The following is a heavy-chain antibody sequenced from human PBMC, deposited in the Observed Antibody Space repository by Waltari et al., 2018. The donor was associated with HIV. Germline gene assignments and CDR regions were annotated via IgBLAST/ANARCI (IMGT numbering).Heavy chain of an antibody. Sequence: QVQLVQSGAEVKKPGASVKVSCKASGYTFTGYYMHWVRQAPGQGLEWMGCINPNSGGTNYAQKFQDRVTMTRDTSISTAYMELSSLRSDDTAVYYCARETVAAGTAADYWGQGTLVTVSS. D-gene: IGHD6-13*01. CDR2: INPNSGGT. J-gene: IGHJ4*02. CDR1: GYTFTGYY. V-gene: IGHV1-2*02. CDR3: ARETVAAGTAADY.